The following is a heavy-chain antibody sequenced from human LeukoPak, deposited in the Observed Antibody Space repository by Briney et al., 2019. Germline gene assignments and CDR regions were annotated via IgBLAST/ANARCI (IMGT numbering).Heavy chain of an antibody. CDR2: INPNSGGT. J-gene: IGHJ5*02. D-gene: IGHD2-2*02. V-gene: IGHV1-2*02. CDR1: GGTFNSYA. CDR3: ARVRRYCSSTSCYISWFDP. Sequence: VASVKVSCKASGGTFNSYAISWVRQAPGQGLEWMGWINPNSGGTNYAQKFQGRVTMTRDTSISTAYMELSRLRSDDAAVYYCARVRRYCSSTSCYISWFDPWGQGTLVTVSS.